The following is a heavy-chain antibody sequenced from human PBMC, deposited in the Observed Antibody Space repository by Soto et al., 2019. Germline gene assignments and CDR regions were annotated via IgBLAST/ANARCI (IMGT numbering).Heavy chain of an antibody. D-gene: IGHD6-19*01. CDR3: ARHLYVRSGWSTNKWFDP. CDR2: IYYSGST. CDR1: GGSIGSDY. J-gene: IGHJ5*02. V-gene: IGHV4-59*08. Sequence: PGTPSLTCTVSGGSIGSDYWSCVGQRPGKGLEWIGYIYYSGSTNYNPSLKSRVTISVDTSKNQFSLKLSSVTAADTAVYYCARHLYVRSGWSTNKWFDPWGQGTLVT.